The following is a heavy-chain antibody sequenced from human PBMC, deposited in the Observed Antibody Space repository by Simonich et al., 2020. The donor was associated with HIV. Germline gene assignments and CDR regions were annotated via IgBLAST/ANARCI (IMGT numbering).Heavy chain of an antibody. CDR2: INAGNGNT. D-gene: IGHD6-19*01. V-gene: IGHV1-3*01. CDR1: GYTFTSYP. J-gene: IGHJ5*02. CDR3: ARDLDTSGWSAWFDP. Sequence: QVQLVQSGDEVKKPGASVKVSCKASGYTFTSYPIHWVGQTPGQRLEWMGWINAGNGNTKHSQKFQGRVTITKDTSANTAYMELSSLRFEDTAVYYCARDLDTSGWSAWFDPWGQGTLVTVSS.